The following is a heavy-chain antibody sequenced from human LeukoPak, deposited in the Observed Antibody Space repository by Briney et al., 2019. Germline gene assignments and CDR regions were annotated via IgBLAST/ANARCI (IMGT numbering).Heavy chain of an antibody. CDR1: GFSVSSHS. D-gene: IGHD5-24*01. CDR2: INSDGSST. CDR3: ARSSRDGYNLLDY. J-gene: IGHJ4*02. Sequence: GGSLRLSCAASGFSVSSHSMSWIRQAPGKGLVWVSRINSDGSSTSYADSVKGRFTISRDNSKDTVYLQMNSLRAEDTAVYYCARSSRDGYNLLDYWGQGTLVTVSS. V-gene: IGHV3-74*01.